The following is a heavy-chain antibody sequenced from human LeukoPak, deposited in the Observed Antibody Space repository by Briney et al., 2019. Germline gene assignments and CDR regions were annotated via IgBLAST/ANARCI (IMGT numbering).Heavy chain of an antibody. CDR2: ISSSGSGGNT. CDR3: AKDRTVGASYWYFDP. V-gene: IGHV3-23*01. D-gene: IGHD1-26*01. J-gene: IGHJ2*01. Sequence: GGSLRLSCVASGVTLSNYAMSWARQAPGEGLEWVSGISSSGSGGNTYYADSVEGRFTISRDSSRNTLFLHMNTLRAEDTAIYYCAKDRTVGASYWYFDPWGRGTLVTVSS. CDR1: GVTLSNYA.